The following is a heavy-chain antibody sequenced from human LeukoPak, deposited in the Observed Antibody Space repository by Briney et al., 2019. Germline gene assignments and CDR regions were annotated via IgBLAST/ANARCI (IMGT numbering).Heavy chain of an antibody. CDR3: ARHKLERYYYDSSGYYSDY. J-gene: IGHJ4*02. CDR1: GGSISSSSFY. CDR2: IYYSGIT. V-gene: IGHV4-39*01. Sequence: ASETLSLTCTVSGGSISSSSFYWGWIRQPPGKGWEWFGGIYYSGITYYNPSLKSRVTISVDTSKNQFSLKLSSVTAADTAVYYCARHKLERYYYDSSGYYSDYWGQGTLVTVSS. D-gene: IGHD3-22*01.